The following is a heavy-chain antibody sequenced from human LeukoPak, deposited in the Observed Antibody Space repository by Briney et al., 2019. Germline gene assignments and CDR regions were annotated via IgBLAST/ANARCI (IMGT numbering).Heavy chain of an antibody. V-gene: IGHV4-39*01. J-gene: IGHJ4*02. Sequence: SETLSLTCTVSGGSISSSSYYWGWIRQPPGKGLEWIGSIYYSGSTYYNPSLKSRVTISVDTSKNQFSLKLSSVTAADTAVYYCARIQDNVVVPAAHTAPSHFDYWGQGTLVTVSS. D-gene: IGHD2-2*01. CDR2: IYYSGST. CDR3: ARIQDNVVVPAAHTAPSHFDY. CDR1: GGSISSSSYY.